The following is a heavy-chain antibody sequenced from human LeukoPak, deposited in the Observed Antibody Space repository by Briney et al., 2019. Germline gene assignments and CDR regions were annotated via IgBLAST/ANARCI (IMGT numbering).Heavy chain of an antibody. D-gene: IGHD6-13*01. CDR1: GGTFSSYA. CDR3: ATIAAAGTADY. J-gene: IGHJ4*02. CDR2: IIPIFGTA. V-gene: IGHV1-69*13. Sequence: ASVKVSCKASGGTFSSYAISWVRQAPGQGLEWMGGIIPIFGTANYAQKFQGRVTITADESTSTAYMELSSLRSEDTAVYYCATIAAAGTADYWGQGTLVTVSS.